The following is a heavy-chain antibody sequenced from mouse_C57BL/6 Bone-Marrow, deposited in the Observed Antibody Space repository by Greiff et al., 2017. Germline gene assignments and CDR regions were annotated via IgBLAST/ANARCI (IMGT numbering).Heavy chain of an antibody. V-gene: IGHV1-82*01. Sequence: VQLQESGPELVKPGASVKISCKASGYAFSSSWMNWVKQRPGQGLEWIGRIYPGDGDTNYNGKFKGKATLTADKSSSTAYMQHSSLTAEDSAVYFCARGGYDAWFAYWGQGTLVTVSA. D-gene: IGHD2-2*01. CDR3: ARGGYDAWFAY. CDR2: IYPGDGDT. CDR1: GYAFSSSW. J-gene: IGHJ3*01.